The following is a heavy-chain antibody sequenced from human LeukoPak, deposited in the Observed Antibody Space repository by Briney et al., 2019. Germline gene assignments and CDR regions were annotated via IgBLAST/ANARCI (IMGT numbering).Heavy chain of an antibody. Sequence: ASVKVSCKASGYTFTNYYIHWVRQAPGQGLEWMGIINPSGGSTNYAQKLQGRVTMTRDTSTSTVYMELSSLRSEDTAVYYCARDGSRGHDYWGQGTLVIVSS. CDR3: ARDGSRGHDY. D-gene: IGHD1-26*01. J-gene: IGHJ4*02. CDR2: INPSGGST. CDR1: GYTFTNYY. V-gene: IGHV1-46*04.